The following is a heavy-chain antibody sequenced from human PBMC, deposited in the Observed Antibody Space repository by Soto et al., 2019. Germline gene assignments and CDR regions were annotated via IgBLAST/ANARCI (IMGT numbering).Heavy chain of an antibody. D-gene: IGHD1-1*01. V-gene: IGHV3-23*01. CDR1: GFTFSSYA. CDR2: ISGSGGST. J-gene: IGHJ2*01. CDR3: AKYAAGTTFQNLKYWYFDL. Sequence: EVQLLESGGGLVQPGGSLRLSCAASGFTFSSYAMSWVRQAPGKGLEWVSAISGSGGSTYYADSVKGRFTISRDNSKNTLYLQINSLRAEDTAVYYCAKYAAGTTFQNLKYWYFDLWGRGTLVTVSS.